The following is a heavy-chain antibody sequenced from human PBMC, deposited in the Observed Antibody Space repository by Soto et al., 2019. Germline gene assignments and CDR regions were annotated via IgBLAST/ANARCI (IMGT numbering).Heavy chain of an antibody. CDR2: IRSKAYGGTT. Sequence: SLRLSCTASGFTFGDYAMSWVRRAPGKGLVWVGFIRSKAYGGTTEYAASVKGIFTSARDEVKSIADLQMNSRQTEDRAGYDCTRDTGVYYCYYGMDVWGQGTTDTVS. V-gene: IGHV3-49*04. CDR1: GFTFGDYA. D-gene: IGHD6-13*01. CDR3: TRDTGVYYCYYGMDV. J-gene: IGHJ6*02.